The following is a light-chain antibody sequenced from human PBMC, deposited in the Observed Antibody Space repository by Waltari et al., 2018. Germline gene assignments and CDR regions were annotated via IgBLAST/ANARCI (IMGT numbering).Light chain of an antibody. CDR1: SSDVGGYNY. CDR3: SSYISSDTLEL. V-gene: IGLV2-14*03. Sequence: QSALTQPASVSGSPGQSITISCTGTSSDVGGYNYVSWHQQHPGKAPKLIIFDVSNRPSVVSSRFSGSKSGNTASLTISGLQAQDEADYYCSSYISSDTLELFGGGTSLTVL. J-gene: IGLJ2*01. CDR2: DVS.